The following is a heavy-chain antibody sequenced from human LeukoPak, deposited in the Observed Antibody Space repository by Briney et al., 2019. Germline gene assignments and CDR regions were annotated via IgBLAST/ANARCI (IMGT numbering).Heavy chain of an antibody. J-gene: IGHJ4*02. CDR1: GFTFSSYA. Sequence: GASLRLSCAASGFTFSSYAMSWVRQAPGKGLEWVSAISGSGGSTYYADSVKGRFTISRDNSKSTLYLQMNSLRAEDTAVYYCAKLSPQQWLVLGGYFDYWGQGTLVTVSS. CDR2: ISGSGGST. CDR3: AKLSPQQWLVLGGYFDY. V-gene: IGHV3-23*01. D-gene: IGHD6-19*01.